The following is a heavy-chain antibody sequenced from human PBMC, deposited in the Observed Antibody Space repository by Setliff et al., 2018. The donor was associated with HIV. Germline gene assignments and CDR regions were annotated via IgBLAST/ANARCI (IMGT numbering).Heavy chain of an antibody. CDR1: GGTFSSYA. D-gene: IGHD6-13*01. Sequence: ASVKVSCKASGGTFSSYAISWVRQAPGQSLEWMGWINGGIGNTKYSQKFQDRVTITRDSSADTSYMELSSLRSEDTAVYYCASGYARGSMTHWGQGTLVTVSS. CDR3: ASGYARGSMTH. CDR2: INGGIGNT. J-gene: IGHJ4*02. V-gene: IGHV1-3*01.